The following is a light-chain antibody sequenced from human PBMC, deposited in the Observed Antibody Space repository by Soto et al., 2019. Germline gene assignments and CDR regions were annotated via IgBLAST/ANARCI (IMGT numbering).Light chain of an antibody. J-gene: IGLJ2*01. CDR2: RND. Sequence: QSVLTQPPSASGTPGQRVTISCSGSSSNIGSNYVYWYQQLPGSAPKLLIYRNDQRPSGVPDRFSASKSGTAASPAISGLRSEDEADYHCAAWDDSLSAVVFGGGTQLTVL. CDR1: SSNIGSNY. CDR3: AAWDDSLSAVV. V-gene: IGLV1-47*01.